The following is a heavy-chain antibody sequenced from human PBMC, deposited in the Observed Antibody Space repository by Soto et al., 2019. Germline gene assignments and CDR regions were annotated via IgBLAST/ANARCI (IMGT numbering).Heavy chain of an antibody. CDR2: INAGNVNT. CDR3: ASPYDSSGYYLLGSY. CDR1: GYTFTNYA. J-gene: IGHJ4*02. Sequence: ASVKVSCKASGYTFTNYAMHWVRQAPGQRLEWMGWINAGNVNTKYSQKFQGRVTITRDTSASTAYMELSSLRSEDTAVYYCASPYDSSGYYLLGSYWGQGTLVTVSS. D-gene: IGHD3-22*01. V-gene: IGHV1-3*01.